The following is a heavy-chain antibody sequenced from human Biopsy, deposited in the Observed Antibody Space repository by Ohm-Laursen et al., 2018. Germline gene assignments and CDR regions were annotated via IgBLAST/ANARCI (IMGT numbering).Heavy chain of an antibody. D-gene: IGHD6-19*01. V-gene: IGHV4-61*01. CDR1: GDSLTSGPEN. Sequence: PSDTLSLTWSVSGDSLTSGPENWSWIRQSPGQGLEYIGFIYSGGNTNYNPSLKNRVTMSVDTSKNQFYLKLYSVTAADTAVYYCARGRRTSGWPYFDSWGQGTLVTVSS. CDR3: ARGRRTSGWPYFDS. J-gene: IGHJ4*02. CDR2: IYSGGNT.